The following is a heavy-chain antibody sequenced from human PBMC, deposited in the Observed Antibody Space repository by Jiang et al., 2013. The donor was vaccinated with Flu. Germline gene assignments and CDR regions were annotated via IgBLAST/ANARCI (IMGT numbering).Heavy chain of an antibody. D-gene: IGHD3-3*01. CDR1: GFTFSSYS. V-gene: IGHV3-21*01. Sequence: GFTFSSYSMNWVRQAPGKGLEWVSSISSSSSYIYYADSVKGRFTISRDNAKNSLYLQMNSLRAEDTAVYYCARDRVARSGFYDFWSGYYLMDVWGQGTTVTVSS. J-gene: IGHJ6*02. CDR2: ISSSSSYI. CDR3: ARDRVARSGFYDFWSGYYLMDV.